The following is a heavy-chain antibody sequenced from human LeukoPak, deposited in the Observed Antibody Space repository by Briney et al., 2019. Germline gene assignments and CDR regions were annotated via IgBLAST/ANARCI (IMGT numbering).Heavy chain of an antibody. V-gene: IGHV6-1*01. D-gene: IGHD5-12*01. CDR1: GDSVSSNTAA. CDR2: TYYKSQWFH. Sequence: SQTLSLTCAISGDSVSSNTAAWNWIRQSPSRGLEWLGRTYYKSQWFHDYAVSVKGRITINPDTSKNQFSLQLNSVTPEDTAVYYCARDGGLTVATIWPYYYYGMDVWGQGTTVTVSS. CDR3: ARDGGLTVATIWPYYYYGMDV. J-gene: IGHJ6*01.